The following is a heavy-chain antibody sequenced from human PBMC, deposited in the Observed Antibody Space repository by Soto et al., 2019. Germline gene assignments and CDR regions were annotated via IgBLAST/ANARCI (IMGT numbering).Heavy chain of an antibody. CDR1: GGSISSGDYY. D-gene: IGHD2-8*01. J-gene: IGHJ4*02. CDR3: ARGNVIKMLFDY. V-gene: IGHV4-30-4*01. CDR2: IYYSGST. Sequence: LSLTCTVSGGSISSGDYYWSWIRQPPGKGLEWIGYIYYSGSTYYNPSLKSRVTISVDTSKNQFSLKLSSVTAADTAVYYCARGNVIKMLFDYWGQGTLVTVSS.